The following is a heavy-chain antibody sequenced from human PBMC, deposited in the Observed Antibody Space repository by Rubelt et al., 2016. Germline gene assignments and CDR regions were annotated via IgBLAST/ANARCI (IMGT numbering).Heavy chain of an antibody. Sequence: QVQLQQWGAGLLKPSETLSLTCAVYGGSFSGHFWSWIRQPPGKGLEWIGEINHGGSTNYNPSLKSRVTMSVDTSKKQVSLELSSVTAADTAVYYCARVGSYREEYWGQGTVVTVSS. CDR2: INHGGST. V-gene: IGHV4-34*01. CDR1: GGSFSGHF. CDR3: ARVGSYREEY. J-gene: IGHJ4*02. D-gene: IGHD1-26*01.